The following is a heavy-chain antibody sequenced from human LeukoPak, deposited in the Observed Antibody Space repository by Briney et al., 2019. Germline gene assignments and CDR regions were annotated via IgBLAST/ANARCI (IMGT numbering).Heavy chain of an antibody. J-gene: IGHJ4*02. CDR1: GFTFSSYA. CDR3: ARGKSGYTFGPLDS. D-gene: IGHD5-18*01. Sequence: GGSLRLSCAASGFTFSSYAMHWVRQAPGKGLEWVAVISYDGSNKYHADSVKGRFTISRDNSKNTLYLQTNSLRAEDTAVYFCARGKSGYTFGPLDSWGQGTLVTVSS. CDR2: ISYDGSNK. V-gene: IGHV3-30*14.